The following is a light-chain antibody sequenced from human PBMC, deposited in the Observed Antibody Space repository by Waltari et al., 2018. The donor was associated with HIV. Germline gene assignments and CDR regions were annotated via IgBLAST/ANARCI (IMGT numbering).Light chain of an antibody. J-gene: IGLJ2*01. Sequence: SSALTQDPPVSVALGQTVRITCRGDSLRSFYASWYQQKPGQAPLLFIYGKNNRPSGVPDRFSGSSSGNTTSLTITGAQAADEADYYCQSRDTRGYMIFGGGTRLTFL. CDR1: SLRSFY. V-gene: IGLV3-19*01. CDR3: QSRDTRGYMI. CDR2: GKN.